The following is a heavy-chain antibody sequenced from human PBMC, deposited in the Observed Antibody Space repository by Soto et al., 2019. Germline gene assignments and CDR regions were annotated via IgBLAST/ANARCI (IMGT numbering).Heavy chain of an antibody. D-gene: IGHD4-17*01. CDR2: ISSSSSTI. CDR3: TRDSSTVTTDPDYDYGMDV. J-gene: IGHJ6*02. V-gene: IGHV3-48*01. CDR1: GFTFSSYS. Sequence: SLRLSCAASGFTFSSYSMNWVRQAPGKGLESLSYISSSSSTIYYADSVKVRFTISRDNAKNSLYLQMNSLRGEDTAVYYCTRDSSTVTTDPDYDYGMDVWGQGTTVGVSS.